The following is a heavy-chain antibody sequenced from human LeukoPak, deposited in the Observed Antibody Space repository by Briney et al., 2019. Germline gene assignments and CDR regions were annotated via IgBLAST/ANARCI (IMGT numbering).Heavy chain of an antibody. V-gene: IGHV3-66*01. J-gene: IGHJ4*02. CDR2: IYSGGST. CDR1: GFTVSSNY. D-gene: IGHD5-18*01. CDR3: ARSDTAMALGGY. Sequence: GRSLRLSCAASGFTVSSNYMSWVRQAPGKGLEWVSVIYSGGSTYYADSVKGRFTISRDNSKNTLYLQMNSLRAEDTAVYYCARSDTAMALGGYWGQGTLVTVSS.